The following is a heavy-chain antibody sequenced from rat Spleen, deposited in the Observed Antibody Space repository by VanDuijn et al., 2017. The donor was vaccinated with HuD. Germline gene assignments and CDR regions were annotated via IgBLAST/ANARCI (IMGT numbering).Heavy chain of an antibody. Sequence: EVQLVESDGGLVQPGRSLKLSCAASGFTFSDYYMAWVRQAPTKGLEWVATSSYDGNDTYYRDPVKGRFTISRDNAKSTLYLQMDSLRSEDTATFYCARHTNSGYENWGQGVMVTVSS. J-gene: IGHJ2*01. D-gene: IGHD4-3*01. CDR2: SSYDGNDT. CDR3: ARHTNSGYEN. V-gene: IGHV5-29*01. CDR1: GFTFSDYY.